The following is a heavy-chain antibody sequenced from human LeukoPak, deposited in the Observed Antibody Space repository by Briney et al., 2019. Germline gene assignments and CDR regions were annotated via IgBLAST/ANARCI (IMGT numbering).Heavy chain of an antibody. Sequence: SETLSLTCTVSGGSISSSSYYWAWIRQPPGKGLEYIGSIYYSGSTHYNPSLKSRVTISVDTSKNQFSLKLSSVTAADTAVYYCARRGSDYYHSSGYYLYYRGQGNLVTVSS. V-gene: IGHV4-39*01. CDR2: IYYSGST. CDR1: GGSISSSSYY. D-gene: IGHD3-22*01. J-gene: IGHJ4*02. CDR3: ARRGSDYYHSSGYYLYY.